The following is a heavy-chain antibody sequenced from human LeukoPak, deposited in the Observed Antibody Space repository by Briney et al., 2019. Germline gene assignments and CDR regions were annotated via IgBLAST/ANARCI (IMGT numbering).Heavy chain of an antibody. CDR1: GYTFTSYG. D-gene: IGHD6-19*01. CDR2: ISAYNGNT. Sequence: GASVKVSCKASGYTFTSYGISWVRQAPGQGLEWMGWISAYNGNTNYAQKLQGRVTMTTDTSTSTAYMELRSLRSDDTAMYYCARRIAVAGSIPRDDFDYWGQGTLVTVSS. J-gene: IGHJ4*02. CDR3: ARRIAVAGSIPRDDFDY. V-gene: IGHV1-18*01.